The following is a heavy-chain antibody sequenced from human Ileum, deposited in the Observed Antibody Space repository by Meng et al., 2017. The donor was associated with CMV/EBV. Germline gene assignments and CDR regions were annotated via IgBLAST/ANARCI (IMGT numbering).Heavy chain of an antibody. J-gene: IGHJ4*02. Sequence: VELVGSGGGVVQPGGSLRLSCAVSGLTFSSYGMHWVRQAPGKGLEWVAFVRSDGSNKYYADSVKGRFTISRDNSENTLFLQMDSLRADDTAVYYCSSLGDYWGQGTLVTVSS. CDR1: GLTFSSYG. V-gene: IGHV3-30*02. CDR2: VRSDGSNK. CDR3: SSLGDY. D-gene: IGHD3-16*01.